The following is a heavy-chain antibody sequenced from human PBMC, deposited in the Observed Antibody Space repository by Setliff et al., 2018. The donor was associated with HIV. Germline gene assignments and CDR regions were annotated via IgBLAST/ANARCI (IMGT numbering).Heavy chain of an antibody. CDR1: GYAISSGYY. J-gene: IGHJ4*02. CDR3: ARELLRSWDGSENSYKPYYFDY. D-gene: IGHD3-10*01. Sequence: PSETLSLTCAVSGYAISSGYYWGWIRRPPGKGLEWIGSIYNRGSTYYNPSLKSRVTISVGTSKNQFSLKLSSVTAADTAVYYCARELLRSWDGSENSYKPYYFDYWGQGTLVTVSS. V-gene: IGHV4-38-2*02. CDR2: IYNRGST.